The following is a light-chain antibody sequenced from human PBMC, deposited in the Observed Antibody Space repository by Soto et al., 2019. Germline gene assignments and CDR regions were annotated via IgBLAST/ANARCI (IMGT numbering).Light chain of an antibody. V-gene: IGLV2-14*01. Sequence: QCALTQAASVSGSPGQSITISCTGTRSDVGGYNYVSWYQQHPGKAPKLMIYEVSNRPSGVSNRFSGSKSGNTASLTISGLQAEDEADYYCRSYTSSSTYVFGTGTKVTVL. J-gene: IGLJ1*01. CDR1: RSDVGGYNY. CDR3: RSYTSSSTYV. CDR2: EVS.